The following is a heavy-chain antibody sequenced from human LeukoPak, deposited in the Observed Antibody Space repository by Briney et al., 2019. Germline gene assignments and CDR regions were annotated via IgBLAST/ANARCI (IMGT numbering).Heavy chain of an antibody. Sequence: ASVKVSCKASGYTFTSYGISWLRQAPGQGLEWMGWISAYNGNTNYAQKLQGRVTMTTDTSTSTAYMELRSLRSDDTAVYYCARGLDYYYYYYMDVWGKGTTVTVSS. V-gene: IGHV1-18*01. CDR3: ARGLDYYYYYYMDV. CDR1: GYTFTSYG. J-gene: IGHJ6*03. CDR2: ISAYNGNT.